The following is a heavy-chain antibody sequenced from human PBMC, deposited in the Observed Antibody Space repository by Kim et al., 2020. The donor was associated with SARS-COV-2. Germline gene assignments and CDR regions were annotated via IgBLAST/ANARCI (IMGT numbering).Heavy chain of an antibody. J-gene: IGHJ4*02. V-gene: IGHV1-3*01. D-gene: IGHD2-2*01. Sequence: GNGATKFYRKFQARVTLTTETSASAAYMELSSLGSEDTAVYYCARSRSLDYWGQGTLVTVSS. CDR3: ARSRSLDY. CDR2: GNGAT.